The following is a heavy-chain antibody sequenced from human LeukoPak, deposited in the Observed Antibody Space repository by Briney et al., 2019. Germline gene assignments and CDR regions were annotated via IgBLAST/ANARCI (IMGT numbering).Heavy chain of an antibody. D-gene: IGHD2-2*01. Sequence: PGGSLRLSCAASGFTFSSYGMHWVRQAPGKGLEWVGRIKSKTDGGTTDYAAPVKGRFTISRDDSKNTLYLQMNSLKTEDTAVYYCTTDLDGVVVPAAIVDFDYWGQGTLVTVSS. V-gene: IGHV3-15*01. CDR1: GFTFSSYG. J-gene: IGHJ4*02. CDR2: IKSKTDGGTT. CDR3: TTDLDGVVVPAAIVDFDY.